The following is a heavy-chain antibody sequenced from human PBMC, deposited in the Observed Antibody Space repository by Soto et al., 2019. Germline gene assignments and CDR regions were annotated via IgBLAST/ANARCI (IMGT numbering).Heavy chain of an antibody. CDR2: IIPIFGTA. J-gene: IGHJ6*02. CDR3: ARVLGGSYPTSYYYYYGMDV. V-gene: IGHV1-69*13. CDR1: GYTFTSYG. Sequence: SVKVSCKASGYTFTSYGISWVRQAPGQGLEWMGWIIPIFGTANYAQKFQGRVTITADESTSTAYMELSSLRSEDTAVYYCARVLGGSYPTSYYYYYGMDVWGQGTTVTVSS. D-gene: IGHD1-26*01.